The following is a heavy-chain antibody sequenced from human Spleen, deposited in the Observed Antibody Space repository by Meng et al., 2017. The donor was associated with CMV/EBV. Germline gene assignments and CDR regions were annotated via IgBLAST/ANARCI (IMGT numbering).Heavy chain of an antibody. D-gene: IGHD6-13*01. CDR3: ARMRAEYYFDY. V-gene: IGHV3-74*01. Sequence: GGSLRLSCAASGFTFSSYWMHWVRQAPGKGLVWVSRINSYGSSTSYADSVKGRFTISRDNAKNTMYLQMNSPRAEDTAVYYCARMRAEYYFDYWGQGTLVTVSS. CDR2: INSYGSST. CDR1: GFTFSSYW. J-gene: IGHJ4*02.